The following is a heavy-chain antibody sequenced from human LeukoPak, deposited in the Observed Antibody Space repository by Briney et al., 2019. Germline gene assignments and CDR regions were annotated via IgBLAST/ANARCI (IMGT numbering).Heavy chain of an antibody. CDR3: ARVATIGYYDSSGYDDP. Sequence: ASVRVSYKASGYIFTSYGISWVRQAPGQGLEWMGWISAYNGNTNYAQKLQGRVTMTTDTSTSTAYMELRSLRSDDTAVYYCARVATIGYYDSSGYDDPWGQGTLVTVSS. CDR1: GYIFTSYG. D-gene: IGHD3-22*01. V-gene: IGHV1-18*01. J-gene: IGHJ5*02. CDR2: ISAYNGNT.